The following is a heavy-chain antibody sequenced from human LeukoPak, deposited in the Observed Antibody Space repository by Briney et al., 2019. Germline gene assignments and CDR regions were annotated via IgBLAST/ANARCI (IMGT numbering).Heavy chain of an antibody. J-gene: IGHJ4*02. V-gene: IGHV3-23*01. CDR2: FIGSGGGT. CDR3: AKRGSPVY. CDR1: GFTFSSYA. Sequence: GGSLRLSCAASGFTFSSYAMSWVRQAPGKGLEWVSTFIGSGGGTYYADSVKGRFTISRDNSKNTLYLQMYSLRAEDTAVYYCAKRGSPVYWGQGTLVTVSS. D-gene: IGHD3-10*01.